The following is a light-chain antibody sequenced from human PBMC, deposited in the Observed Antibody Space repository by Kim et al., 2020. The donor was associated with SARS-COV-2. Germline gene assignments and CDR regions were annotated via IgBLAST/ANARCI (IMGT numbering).Light chain of an antibody. CDR2: GKN. CDR3: NSRDSSGNWV. J-gene: IGLJ3*02. Sequence: VAFGPTGKITCQGDSLRSYYASWYQQKPGQAPVLVIYGKNNRPSGIPDRFSGSSSGNTASLTITGAQAEDEADYYCNSRDSSGNWVFGGGTQLTVL. V-gene: IGLV3-19*01. CDR1: SLRSYY.